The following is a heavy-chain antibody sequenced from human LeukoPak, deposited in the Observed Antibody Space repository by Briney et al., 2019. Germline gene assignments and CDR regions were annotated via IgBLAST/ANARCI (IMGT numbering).Heavy chain of an antibody. CDR2: IYSGGST. V-gene: IGHV3-66*02. D-gene: IGHD2-2*01. CDR1: GFTVSSNY. CDR3: ARVIGSTRAYNWFDP. Sequence: GGSLKLSCAASGFTVSSNYMSWVRQAPGRGLEWVSVIYSGGSTYYADSVKGRFTISRDNSKNTLYLQMNSLRAEDTAVYYCARVIGSTRAYNWFDPWGQGTLVTVSS. J-gene: IGHJ5*02.